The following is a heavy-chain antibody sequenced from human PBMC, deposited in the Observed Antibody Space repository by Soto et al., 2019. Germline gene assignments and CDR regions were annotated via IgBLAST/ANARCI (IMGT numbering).Heavy chain of an antibody. V-gene: IGHV3-33*01. Sequence: SLRLSCSASGLSVSSYGVNWVSQAPGKGVEWVAVMWYDGRNIFYRDSVKGRFTISRDTLTNIVSYQTNNLRVEDTGLYYCAIESGHLSTYVSDPFDLWGRGTMVTVSS. CDR3: AIESGHLSTYVSDPFDL. D-gene: IGHD2-21*02. CDR1: GLSVSSYG. J-gene: IGHJ3*01. CDR2: MWYDGRNI.